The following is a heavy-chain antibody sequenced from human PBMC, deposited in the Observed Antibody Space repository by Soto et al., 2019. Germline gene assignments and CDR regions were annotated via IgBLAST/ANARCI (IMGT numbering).Heavy chain of an antibody. D-gene: IGHD2-2*01. CDR1: GFTFSNYS. Sequence: EVQLVESGGGLVQPGGSLRLSCAASGFTFSNYSMNWVRQAPGKGLEWVSYISSSSTIYYADSVKGRFTISRDNAKNSLYLQMNSLRDEDTAVYYCARESAALNWFDPWGQGTLVTVSS. V-gene: IGHV3-48*02. CDR2: ISSSSTI. J-gene: IGHJ5*02. CDR3: ARESAALNWFDP.